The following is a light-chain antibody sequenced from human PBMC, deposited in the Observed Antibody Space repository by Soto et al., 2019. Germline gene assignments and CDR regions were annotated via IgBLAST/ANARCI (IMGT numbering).Light chain of an antibody. CDR3: QQYSTYPYI. J-gene: IGKJ2*01. Sequence: DIQMTQSPSTLSASVGDRVTITCRASQSINRWLAWYQQKPGKAPKLLIYKASTLESGVPSRFRGGGLGTEFSLNITRLQQDDFATYYCQQYSTYPYIFGQGTKVDIK. CDR2: KAS. V-gene: IGKV1-5*03. CDR1: QSINRW.